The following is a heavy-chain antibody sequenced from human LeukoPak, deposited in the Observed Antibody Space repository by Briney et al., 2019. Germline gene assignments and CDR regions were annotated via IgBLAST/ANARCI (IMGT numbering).Heavy chain of an antibody. J-gene: IGHJ4*02. D-gene: IGHD6-13*01. CDR2: INPSGGST. Sequence: ASVKVSCKASGGTFSSYAISWVRQAPGQGLEWMGIINPSGGSTSYAQKFQGRATMTRDTSTSTVYMELSSLRSDDTAVYYCARDRGYSSSWYADYWGQGTLVTVSS. CDR3: ARDRGYSSSWYADY. V-gene: IGHV1-46*01. CDR1: GGTFSSYA.